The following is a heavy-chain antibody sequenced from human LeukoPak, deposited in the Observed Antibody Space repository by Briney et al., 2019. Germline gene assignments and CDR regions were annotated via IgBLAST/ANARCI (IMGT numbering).Heavy chain of an antibody. Sequence: ASVTVSCKTSGYRLSDYYMSWVRQAPGQGLEWMGWIRGDTGDTDSPQKFQGRVTMTRDTSTNTAYMELSRLRYDDTAMYFCARVRGNSCDYWGQGTLVTVSS. V-gene: IGHV1-2*02. CDR2: IRGDTGDT. CDR1: GYRLSDYY. D-gene: IGHD6-13*01. J-gene: IGHJ4*02. CDR3: ARVRGNSCDY.